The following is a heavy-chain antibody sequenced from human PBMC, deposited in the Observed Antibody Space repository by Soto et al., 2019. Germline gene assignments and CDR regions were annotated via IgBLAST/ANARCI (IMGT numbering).Heavy chain of an antibody. J-gene: IGHJ4*02. Sequence: PGGSLRLSCAASGFTFSSYAMSWVRQAPGKWLEWVSAISGSGGSTYYADSVKGRFTISRDDPKNTLYLQMNSLRAEDTAVYYCAKEARLMSVPKRFDYWGQGXLVTVSS. CDR2: ISGSGGST. D-gene: IGHD3-16*01. V-gene: IGHV3-23*01. CDR3: AKEARLMSVPKRFDY. CDR1: GFTFSSYA.